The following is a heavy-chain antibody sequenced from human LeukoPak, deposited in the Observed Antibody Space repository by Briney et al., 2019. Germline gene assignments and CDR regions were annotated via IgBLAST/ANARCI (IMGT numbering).Heavy chain of an antibody. CDR3: AKEDTMVRVHPDTLLFFDY. V-gene: IGHV3-30*18. CDR1: GFTFSSYG. CDR2: ISYDGSNK. D-gene: IGHD3-10*01. Sequence: PGGSLRLSCAASGFTFSSYGMHWVRQAPGKGLEWVAVISYDGSNKYYADSVKGRFTISRDNSKNTLYLQMNSLRAEDTAVYYCAKEDTMVRVHPDTLLFFDYWGQGTLVTVSS. J-gene: IGHJ4*02.